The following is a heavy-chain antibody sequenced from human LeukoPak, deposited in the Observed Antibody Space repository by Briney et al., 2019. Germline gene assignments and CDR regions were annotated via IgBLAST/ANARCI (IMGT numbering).Heavy chain of an antibody. CDR3: ARVRRIRSWYKVEDYYYGMDV. D-gene: IGHD6-13*01. CDR2: INHSGST. Sequence: SETLSLTCAVYGGSFSGYYWSWIRQPPGKGLEWIGEINHSGSTNYNPSLKSRVTTSVDTSKNQFSLKLSSVTAADTAVYYCARVRRIRSWYKVEDYYYGMDVWGQGTTVAVSS. J-gene: IGHJ6*02. CDR1: GGSFSGYY. V-gene: IGHV4-34*01.